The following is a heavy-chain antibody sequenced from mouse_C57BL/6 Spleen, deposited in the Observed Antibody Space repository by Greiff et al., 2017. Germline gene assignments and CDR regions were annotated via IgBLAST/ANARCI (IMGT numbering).Heavy chain of an antibody. CDR2: IDPENGDT. D-gene: IGHD2-2*01. CDR3: TTSTMVTPFAY. Sequence: EVQLQQSGAELVRPGASVKLSCTASGFNIKDDYMHWVKQRPEQGLEWIGWIDPENGDTEYASKFQGKATITADTSSNTASLQLSSLTSEDTAVYYCTTSTMVTPFAYWGQGTLVTVSA. CDR1: GFNIKDDY. J-gene: IGHJ3*01. V-gene: IGHV14-4*01.